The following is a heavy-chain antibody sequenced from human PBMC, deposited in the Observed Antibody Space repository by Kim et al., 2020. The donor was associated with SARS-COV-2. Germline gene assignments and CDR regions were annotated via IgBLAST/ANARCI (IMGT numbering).Heavy chain of an antibody. D-gene: IGHD2-15*01. Sequence: GGSLRLSCAASGFTFSSYSMNWVRQAPGKGLEWVSYISSSSSNIYYADSVKGRFTISRDNAKNSLYLQMNSLRDEDTAVYYCARDSGRYCSGGSCYSPQFDPWGQGTLVTVSS. V-gene: IGHV3-48*02. CDR3: ARDSGRYCSGGSCYSPQFDP. CDR2: ISSSSSNI. J-gene: IGHJ5*02. CDR1: GFTFSSYS.